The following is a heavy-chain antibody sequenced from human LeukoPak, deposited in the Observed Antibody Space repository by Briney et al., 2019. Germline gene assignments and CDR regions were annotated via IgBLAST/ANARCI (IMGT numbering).Heavy chain of an antibody. D-gene: IGHD3-10*01. CDR1: GFTFSTYE. CDR3: VRESAVRGTQSMVV. CDR2: ISPTGSTI. V-gene: IGHV3-48*03. J-gene: IGHJ6*02. Sequence: GGSLRLSCAASGFTFSTYEMNWVRQAPGKGLEWISYISPTGSTIYYADSVKGRFTISRDSAKNSLYLQMNSLRAGDTAVYYCVRESAVRGTQSMVVWGQGTTVTVSS.